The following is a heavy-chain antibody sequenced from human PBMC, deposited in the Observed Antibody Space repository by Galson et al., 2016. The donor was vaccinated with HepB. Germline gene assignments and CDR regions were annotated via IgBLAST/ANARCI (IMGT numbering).Heavy chain of an antibody. CDR3: ARPPLVGAADPFDF. CDR1: GYTFTDYW. V-gene: IGHV5-51*01. J-gene: IGHJ4*02. CDR2: IFPSDSET. Sequence: AEVKKPGESLTISCKASGYTFTDYWIGWVRQMPGKGLEWIGIIFPSDSETRYSPSIQGQVTISADKSVSTAYLQWSSLKVSDTAMYYCARPPLVGAADPFDFWGQGTLVTVSS. D-gene: IGHD2-15*01.